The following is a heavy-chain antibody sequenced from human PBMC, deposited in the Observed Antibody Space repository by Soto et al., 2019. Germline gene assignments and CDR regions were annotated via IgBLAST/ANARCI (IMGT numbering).Heavy chain of an antibody. V-gene: IGHV3-23*02. CDR3: ARAADDYGFWSGYLY. Sequence: EVQLLESGGGLAQPGGSLRLSCAASGFTFSSYAMSWVRQAPGKGLEWVSSISDSGGSSYYGHSVKGRFTISRDNSKNTLYLQMNNLRAEDTAVYFCARAADDYGFWSGYLYWGQGTLVSVSS. CDR2: ISDSGGSS. CDR1: GFTFSSYA. D-gene: IGHD3-3*01. J-gene: IGHJ4*02.